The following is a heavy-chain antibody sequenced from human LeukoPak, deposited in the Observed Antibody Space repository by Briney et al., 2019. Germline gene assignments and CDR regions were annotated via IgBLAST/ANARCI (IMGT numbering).Heavy chain of an antibody. V-gene: IGHV4-30-4*07. CDR1: GGSISSGGYS. D-gene: IGHD6-19*01. CDR3: ARVWVRVAVAHKTGAYYMDV. CDR2: IFYTGNT. J-gene: IGHJ6*03. Sequence: SETLSLTCAISGGSISSGGYSWSWIRQPPGKGLEWIGYIFYTGNTYYNPSLKSRVTISVDTSKNQFSLKLSSVTAADTAVYYCARVWVRVAVAHKTGAYYMDVWGKGTTVTVSS.